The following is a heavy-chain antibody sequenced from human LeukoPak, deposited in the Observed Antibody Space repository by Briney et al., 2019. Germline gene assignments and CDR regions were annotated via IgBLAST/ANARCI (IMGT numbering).Heavy chain of an antibody. Sequence: GASVKVSCRASGYTFTSYYMHWVRQAPGQGLEWMGIINPSGGSTSYAQKFQGRVTMTRDTSTSTVYMELSSLRAEDTAVYYCARIWWELGPGFYYYYYYMDVWGKGTTVTISS. CDR2: INPSGGST. V-gene: IGHV1-46*01. CDR3: ARIWWELGPGFYYYYYYMDV. CDR1: GYTFTSYY. D-gene: IGHD1-26*01. J-gene: IGHJ6*03.